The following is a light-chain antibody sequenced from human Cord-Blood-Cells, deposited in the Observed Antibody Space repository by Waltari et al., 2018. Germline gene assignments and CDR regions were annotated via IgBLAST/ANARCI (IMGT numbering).Light chain of an antibody. V-gene: IGKV3-15*01. CDR3: QQYKNWPLT. Sequence: EIVMTQPPATLSVSPGERATLSCRASQSVRSNLAWYQQKPGHAPRLLIYGASTSATGIPAMFSGSGSGTEFTLTISSLQSEDFAVYYCQQYKNWPLTFGGGTKVEIK. J-gene: IGKJ4*01. CDR2: GAS. CDR1: QSVRSN.